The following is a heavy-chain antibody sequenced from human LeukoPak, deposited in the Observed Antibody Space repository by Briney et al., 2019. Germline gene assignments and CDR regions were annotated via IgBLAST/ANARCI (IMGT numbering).Heavy chain of an antibody. J-gene: IGHJ4*02. V-gene: IGHV1-18*01. Sequence: ASVKVSCKASGGTLSSYAITWVRQAPGQGLEWMGWISTYNGNTNYAQKLQGRVTMTTDTSTSTAYMELRSLISDDAAVYYCARGDDYGDYWGLYWGQGTLVTVSS. CDR3: ARGDDYGDYWGLY. CDR1: GGTLSSYA. CDR2: ISTYNGNT. D-gene: IGHD4-17*01.